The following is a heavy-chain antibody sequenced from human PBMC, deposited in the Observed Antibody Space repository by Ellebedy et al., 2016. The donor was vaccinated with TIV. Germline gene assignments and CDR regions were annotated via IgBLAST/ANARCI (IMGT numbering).Heavy chain of an antibody. J-gene: IGHJ4*02. CDR1: GYTFTNYD. Sequence: AASVKVSCKASGYTFTNYDINWVRQASGQGLEWVGWMNPHNGNTGYAQKLQGRVTMTRDTSTSTVYMELSSLRSEDTAVYYCARDRGGVGATNGFDYWGQGTLVTVSS. CDR2: MNPHNGNT. V-gene: IGHV1-8*01. CDR3: ARDRGGVGATNGFDY. D-gene: IGHD1-26*01.